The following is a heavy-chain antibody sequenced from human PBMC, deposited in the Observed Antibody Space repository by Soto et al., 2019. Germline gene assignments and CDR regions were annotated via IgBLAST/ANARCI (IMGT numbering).Heavy chain of an antibody. CDR1: GFTFSSYE. Sequence: GGSLRLSCAASGFTFSSYEMNWVRQAPGKGLEWVSYISSSGSTIYYADSVKGRFTISRDNAKNSLYLQMNSLRAEDTAVYYCARSVVTPGFDYWGQGTLVTVSS. CDR2: ISSSGSTI. CDR3: ARSVVTPGFDY. V-gene: IGHV3-48*03. D-gene: IGHD2-21*02. J-gene: IGHJ4*02.